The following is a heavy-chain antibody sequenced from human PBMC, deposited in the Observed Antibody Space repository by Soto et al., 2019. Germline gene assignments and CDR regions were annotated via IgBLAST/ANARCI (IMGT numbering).Heavy chain of an antibody. Sequence: PSETLSLTCAVCGYSISSGYYCGVLRQPPGKGLAWIGSIYHGGGSYYNPSLNSLVTSSMDMTTNHVSLILNSVTAADTAVYYCARVGPWVPYYYDSSPYTFENWFDPWGQGTLVTVSS. CDR1: GYSISSGYY. D-gene: IGHD3-22*01. CDR2: IYHGGGS. J-gene: IGHJ5*02. CDR3: ARVGPWVPYYYDSSPYTFENWFDP. V-gene: IGHV4-38-2*01.